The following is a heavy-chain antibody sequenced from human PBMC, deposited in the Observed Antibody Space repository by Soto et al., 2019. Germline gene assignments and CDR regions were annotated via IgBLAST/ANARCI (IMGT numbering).Heavy chain of an antibody. J-gene: IGHJ4*01. CDR2: IYYSGST. Sequence: SETLSLTCTVSGGSISSGGYYWSWIRQHPGKGLEWIGCIYYSGSTYYNPSLKSRVTISVDKSKNQFSLKLMSLTAADTAVYYCGRLEGLAIISYYFDYWGQGALVTVSS. CDR1: GGSISSGGYY. V-gene: IGHV4-31*03. D-gene: IGHD3-9*01. CDR3: GRLEGLAIISYYFDY.